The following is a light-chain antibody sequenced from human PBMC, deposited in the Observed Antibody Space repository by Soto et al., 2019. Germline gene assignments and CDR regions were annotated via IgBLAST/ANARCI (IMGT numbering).Light chain of an antibody. J-gene: IGKJ4*01. V-gene: IGKV1-8*01. CDR1: QGISSS. CDR3: MKALQTPLN. CDR2: AAS. Sequence: IRITHSPSSLSVSTGDGVTITCLASQGISSSLAWYQQKPGKAPKLLIYAASTLQSGVPSRFSGSGSGTAFTLKISRVEAEDVGVYYCMKALQTPLNFGGGTKVDI.